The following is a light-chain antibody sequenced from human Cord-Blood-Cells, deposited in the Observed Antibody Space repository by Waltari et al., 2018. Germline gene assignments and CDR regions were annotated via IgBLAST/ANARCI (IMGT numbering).Light chain of an antibody. Sequence: QSALTQPASVSGSPGQSITIPCTGTSSDVGGYNLVSWYQQHPGKAPKLMIYEGSKRPSGVSNRFSGSKSGNTASLTISGLQAEDEADYYCCSYAGSSTSVFGGGTKLTVL. V-gene: IGLV2-23*01. J-gene: IGLJ2*01. CDR3: CSYAGSSTSV. CDR2: EGS. CDR1: SSDVGGYNL.